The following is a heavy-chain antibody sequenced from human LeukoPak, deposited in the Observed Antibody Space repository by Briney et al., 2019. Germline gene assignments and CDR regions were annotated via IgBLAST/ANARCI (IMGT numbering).Heavy chain of an antibody. V-gene: IGHV3-21*04. Sequence: GGSLRLSCAVSGFTFSSYSMNWVRQAPGKGLEWVSSISSGSSYVYYADSVKGRFTISRDNSQNTLYFQMNSLRAPDTAGYYFAKDPVTYDYCSGSSPRSWFDPWGQGTLVTVSS. D-gene: IGHD3-10*01. J-gene: IGHJ5*02. CDR2: ISSGSSYV. CDR3: AKDPVTYDYCSGSSPRSWFDP. CDR1: GFTFSSYS.